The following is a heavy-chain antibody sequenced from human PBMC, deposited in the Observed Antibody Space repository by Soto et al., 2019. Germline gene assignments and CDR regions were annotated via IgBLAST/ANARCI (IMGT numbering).Heavy chain of an antibody. CDR2: ISYDGSNK. J-gene: IGHJ6*02. CDR3: AKERPQYYYYYGMDV. Sequence: QVQLVESGGGVVQPGRSLRLSCAASGFTFSSYGMHWVRQAPGKGLEWVAVISYDGSNKYYADSVKGRFTISRDNSKNTLYLQMNSLRAEDTAVYYCAKERPQYYYYYGMDVWGQGTTVTVSS. V-gene: IGHV3-30*18. CDR1: GFTFSSYG.